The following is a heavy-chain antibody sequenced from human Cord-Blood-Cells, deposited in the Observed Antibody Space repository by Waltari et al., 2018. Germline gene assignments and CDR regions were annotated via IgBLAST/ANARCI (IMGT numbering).Heavy chain of an antibody. CDR1: GGSFSGYY. Sequence: QVQLQQWGAGLLKPSETLSLTCAVYGGSFSGYYWSWIRQPPGKGLEWLGEINHSGRTNHNQSHKGRVTISVGTSKNQFALKLSSVTAADTAVYYCARGGYSSSWPRENWFDPWGQGTLVTVSS. CDR3: ARGGYSSSWPRENWFDP. J-gene: IGHJ5*02. CDR2: INHSGRT. V-gene: IGHV4-34*01. D-gene: IGHD6-13*01.